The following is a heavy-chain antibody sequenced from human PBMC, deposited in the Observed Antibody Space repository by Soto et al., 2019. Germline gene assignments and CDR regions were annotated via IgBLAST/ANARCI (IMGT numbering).Heavy chain of an antibody. J-gene: IGHJ5*01. D-gene: IGHD3-10*02. CDR2: IYYSGST. Sequence: SETLYLTCTVSGGSISSGAYYLSRLRQHPGKGLEWIGYIYYSGSTYYNPSLKSRVTISVDTSKNQFSLKLTSVTAAGKPVQYCARSVFPWGQGTLVTVSS. CDR3: ARSVFP. V-gene: IGHV4-31*03. CDR1: GGSISSGAYY.